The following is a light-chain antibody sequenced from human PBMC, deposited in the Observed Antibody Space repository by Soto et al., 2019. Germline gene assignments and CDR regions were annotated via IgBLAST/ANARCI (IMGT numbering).Light chain of an antibody. CDR2: GAS. CDR3: QQYNDWPRT. V-gene: IGKV3-15*01. Sequence: EIVMTQFPATLSVSPGEAATLSCRASQNVNSNLAWYQQKPGQAPRLLIYGASTRATGIPARFSGSGSGTEFSLTISSLQSEDFAVYYCQQYNDWPRTFGQGTKVEIK. CDR1: QNVNSN. J-gene: IGKJ1*01.